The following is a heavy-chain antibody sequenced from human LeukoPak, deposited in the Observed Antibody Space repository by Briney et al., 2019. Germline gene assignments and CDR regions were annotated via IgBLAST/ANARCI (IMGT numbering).Heavy chain of an antibody. CDR2: INPNSGGT. CDR1: GYTFTGYY. D-gene: IGHD3-22*01. V-gene: IGHV1-2*02. J-gene: IGHJ6*03. CDR3: ARGLYDSSGYYYYYYYMDV. Sequence: GASVKVSCKASGYTFTGYYMHWVRQAPGQGLEWMGWINPNSGGTNYAQKFQGRVTITRNTSISTAYMELSSLRSEDTAVYYCARGLYDSSGYYYYYYYMDVWGKGTTATVSS.